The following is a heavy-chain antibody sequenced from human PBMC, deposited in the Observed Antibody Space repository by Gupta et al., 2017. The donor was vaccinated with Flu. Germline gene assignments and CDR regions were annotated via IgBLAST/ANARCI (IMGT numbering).Heavy chain of an antibody. CDR1: GGSIRSSNYY. Sequence: QLLLQESGPGLVKPSETLSLMCTVSGGSIRSSNYYWGWIRQPPGKGLEWIGTIYYDGSAYYNPSLKSRVTISIDTSKNQFYLNLRSVTAADTAVFYCARLIQTAAASNWGRGTLVTVSS. D-gene: IGHD6-13*01. CDR2: IYYDGSA. J-gene: IGHJ4*02. V-gene: IGHV4-39*01. CDR3: ARLIQTAAASN.